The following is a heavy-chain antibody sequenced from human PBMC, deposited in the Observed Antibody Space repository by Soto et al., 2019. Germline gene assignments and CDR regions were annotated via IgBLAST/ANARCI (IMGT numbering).Heavy chain of an antibody. CDR1: GFAFSSYW. CDR2: INNAGST. J-gene: IGHJ6*02. V-gene: IGHV3-66*01. CDR3: VRENYFYGMDV. Sequence: PGGSLRLSCAASGFAFSSYWMSWVRQAPGRGLEWVSTINNAGSTFYADSVKGRFTISGDNSKNTLYLQMNSLRVEDTAMYYCVRENYFYGMDVWGQGTAVTVSS.